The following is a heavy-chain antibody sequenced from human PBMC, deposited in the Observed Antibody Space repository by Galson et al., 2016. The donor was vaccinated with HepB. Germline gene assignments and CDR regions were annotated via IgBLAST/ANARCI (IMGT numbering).Heavy chain of an antibody. CDR2: VHPSDSLTAPT. CDR3: ARDIVTLYFFVY. Sequence: SVKVSCKASGYPFSNYYMHWVRQAPGQGLEWMGIVHPSDSLTAPTRYAEKFQDRVSMTWETSTSTVHMELRSLKSDVTAVDYCARDIVTLYFFVYWVPGTPVTVSS. V-gene: IGHV1-46*01. J-gene: IGHJ4*02. CDR1: GYPFSNYY. D-gene: IGHD1-26*01.